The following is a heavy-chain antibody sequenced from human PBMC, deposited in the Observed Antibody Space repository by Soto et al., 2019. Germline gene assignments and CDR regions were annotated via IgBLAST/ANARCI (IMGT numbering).Heavy chain of an antibody. Sequence: EVHLLESGGGLVQPGGSLRLSCAASGFSFSNYGMTWVRQAPGKGLEWVSSVSADGQTTYYAESVRGRFTISRDSSKGTLYLQMDGLRADDTAVYYCAKEASVPSLGEFWYFALWGRGTHVTVSS. CDR2: VSADGQTT. CDR1: GFSFSNYG. D-gene: IGHD3-10*01. CDR3: AKEASVPSLGEFWYFAL. V-gene: IGHV3-23*01. J-gene: IGHJ2*01.